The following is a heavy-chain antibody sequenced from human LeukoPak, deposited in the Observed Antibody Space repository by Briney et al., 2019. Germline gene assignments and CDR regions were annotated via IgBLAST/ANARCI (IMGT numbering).Heavy chain of an antibody. Sequence: SETLSLTCTISGDSFSRNTYSWGWIRQPPGKGLEWIGSIYYTGRTFYNPSLKSRVTISVDTSKNQFSLKLSSVTAADTAVYYCARRGSMGGSFVGAFDIWGQGTMVTVSS. CDR1: GDSFSRNTYS. D-gene: IGHD1-26*01. CDR2: IYYTGRT. CDR3: ARRGSMGGSFVGAFDI. J-gene: IGHJ3*02. V-gene: IGHV4-39*01.